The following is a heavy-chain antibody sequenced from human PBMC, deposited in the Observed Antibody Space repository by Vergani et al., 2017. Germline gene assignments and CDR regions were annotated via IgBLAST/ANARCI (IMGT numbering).Heavy chain of an antibody. Sequence: QVQLQESGPGLVKPSQTLCLTCTVSGGSISSGHYYWSWIRRPPGKGLEWIGHTYYSGSTYYKSSLKSRVTISVDTSNNQFSLKLSSVTAADTAVYYCARDTCXSTSCLYLGVAFDIWGQGTMVTVSS. CDR1: GGSISSGHYY. CDR2: TYYSGST. J-gene: IGHJ3*02. V-gene: IGHV4-30-4*01. CDR3: ARDTCXSTSCLYLGVAFDI. D-gene: IGHD2-2*01.